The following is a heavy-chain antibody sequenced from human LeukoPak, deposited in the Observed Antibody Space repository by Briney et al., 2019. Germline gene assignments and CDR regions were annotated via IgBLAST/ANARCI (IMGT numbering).Heavy chain of an antibody. CDR2: INPNSGGT. V-gene: IGHV1-2*02. CDR1: GYTFTGYY. CDR3: ARDPGVAVALYFDY. D-gene: IGHD6-19*01. Sequence: GASVKVCCKASGYTFTGYYMHWVRQAPGQGLEWMGWINPNSGGTNYAQKFQGRVTMTRDTSISTAYMELSRLRSDDTAVYYCARDPGVAVALYFDYWGQGTLVTVSS. J-gene: IGHJ4*02.